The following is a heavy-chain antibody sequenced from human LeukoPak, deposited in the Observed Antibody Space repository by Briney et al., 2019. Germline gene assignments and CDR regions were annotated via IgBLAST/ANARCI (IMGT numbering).Heavy chain of an antibody. CDR1: GFTFANSG. CDR3: VADKYCRCDSCYFYYYDKDV. J-gene: IGHJ6*02. CDR2: IVVGSGDT. D-gene: IGHD2-15*01. Sequence: ASVKVSCKASGFTFANSGMQWVRQARGQRLEWIGWIVVGSGDTNYAQKLQERVSLTRDLSTSTAYLELRSLRSDDTAVYYCVADKYCRCDSCYFYYYDKDVWGQRNKVTVSS. V-gene: IGHV1-58*02.